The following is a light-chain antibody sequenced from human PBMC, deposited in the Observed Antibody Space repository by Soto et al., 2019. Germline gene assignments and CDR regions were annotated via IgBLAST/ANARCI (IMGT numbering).Light chain of an antibody. V-gene: IGKV3-15*01. CDR2: GAS. CDR1: QSISTN. Sequence: SPGERATLSCRASQSISTNLAWYQQIPGQAPRLLIFGASTRATGIPGRFRGSGSGTEFTLTISSLQSEDFAVYYCQQYNDWPLWTFGQGT. CDR3: QQYNDWPLWT. J-gene: IGKJ1*01.